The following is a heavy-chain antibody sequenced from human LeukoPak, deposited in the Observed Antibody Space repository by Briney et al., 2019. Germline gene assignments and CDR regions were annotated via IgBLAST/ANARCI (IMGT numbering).Heavy chain of an antibody. CDR2: ISGDGGST. V-gene: IGHV3-43*02. Sequence: PGGSLRLSCAASGFTFDDYAMHWVRQAPGKGLEWVSLISGDGGSTYYADSVKGRFTIYRDNSKNSLYLQMNSLRTEDTALYYCGPFDYWGQGTLVTVSS. J-gene: IGHJ4*02. CDR3: GPFDY. CDR1: GFTFDDYA.